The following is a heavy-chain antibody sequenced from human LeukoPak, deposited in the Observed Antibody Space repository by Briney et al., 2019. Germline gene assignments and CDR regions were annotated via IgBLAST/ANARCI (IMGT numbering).Heavy chain of an antibody. CDR1: GFTFSSYN. V-gene: IGHV3-48*01. J-gene: IGHJ4*02. Sequence: GGSLRLSCAASGFTFSSYNMNWVRQAPGKGLEWVSYITSGGSTIYYADSVKGRFTISRDNAKNSLYLQMNSLRGEDTAVYYCAKDHDFGDYVNEFLDYWGQGTLVTVSS. D-gene: IGHD4-17*01. CDR2: ITSGGSTI. CDR3: AKDHDFGDYVNEFLDY.